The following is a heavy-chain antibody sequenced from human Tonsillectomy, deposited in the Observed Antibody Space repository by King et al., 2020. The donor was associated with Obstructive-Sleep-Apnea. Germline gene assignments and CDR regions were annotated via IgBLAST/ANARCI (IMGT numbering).Heavy chain of an antibody. D-gene: IGHD1-26*01. J-gene: IGHJ5*02. CDR1: GFTFSSYG. V-gene: IGHV3-48*01. Sequence: EVQLVESGGELVQPGGSLRLSCAASGFTFSSYGMNWVRQAPGKGLEWVSYISSDGSSTIHYADSVKGRFTITRDNAKGSLYLQMSSLRAEDTAIYYCARGGRPASLDNWFDPWGQGTPVTVSS. CDR2: ISSDGSSTI. CDR3: ARGGRPASLDNWFDP.